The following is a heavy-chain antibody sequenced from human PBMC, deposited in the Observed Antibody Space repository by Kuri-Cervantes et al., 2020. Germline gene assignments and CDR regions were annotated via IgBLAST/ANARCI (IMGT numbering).Heavy chain of an antibody. CDR1: GLSITSGYY. Sequence: SQTLSLTCGVSGLSITSGYYWGWIRQPPGKGLEWIGEIYHSGSTNYNPSLKSRVTISVDKSKNQFSLKLSSVTAADTAVYYCARQDRNFDYWGQGTLVTVSS. CDR2: IYHSGST. J-gene: IGHJ4*01. V-gene: IGHV4-38-2*01. CDR3: ARQDRNFDY.